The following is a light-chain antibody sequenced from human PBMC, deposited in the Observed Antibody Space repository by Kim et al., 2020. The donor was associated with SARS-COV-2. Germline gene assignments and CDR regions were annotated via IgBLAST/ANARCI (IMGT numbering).Light chain of an antibody. CDR2: TTS. Sequence: SASTGYRVTITCRASQDIGIYLAWYQQKPGKAPNLLIYTTSNLNSGVPSRFSGSGSGTDFTLTISYVESEDFATYYCQQYHSDPYSFGQGTKLEI. J-gene: IGKJ2*03. CDR1: QDIGIY. CDR3: QQYHSDPYS. V-gene: IGKV1-8*01.